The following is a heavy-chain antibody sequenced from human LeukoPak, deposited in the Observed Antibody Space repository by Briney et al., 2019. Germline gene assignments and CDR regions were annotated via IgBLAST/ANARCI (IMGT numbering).Heavy chain of an antibody. D-gene: IGHD6-13*01. J-gene: IGHJ5*02. V-gene: IGHV4-34*01. CDR3: ARDAWRLYSSSWYSGNWFDP. Sequence: SETLSLTCAVYGGSFSGYYWSWIRQPPGKGLEWIGEINHSGSTNYNPSLKSRVTISVDTSKNQFSLKLSSVTAADTAVYYCARDAWRLYSSSWYSGNWFDPWGQGTLVTVSS. CDR2: INHSGST. CDR1: GGSFSGYY.